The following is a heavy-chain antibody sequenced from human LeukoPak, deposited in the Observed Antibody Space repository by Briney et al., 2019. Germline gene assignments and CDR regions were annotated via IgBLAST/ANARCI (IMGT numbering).Heavy chain of an antibody. J-gene: IGHJ4*02. V-gene: IGHV4-59*01. CDR3: AREVGANFDY. D-gene: IGHD1-26*01. Sequence: SETLSLTCTVSGGSISSYYWSWIRQPPGKGLEWIGYIYYSGSTNYNPSLKSRVTISVDTSKNQFSLKLSSVTAADTAVYYCAREVGANFDYWGQGALVTVSS. CDR2: IYYSGST. CDR1: GGSISSYY.